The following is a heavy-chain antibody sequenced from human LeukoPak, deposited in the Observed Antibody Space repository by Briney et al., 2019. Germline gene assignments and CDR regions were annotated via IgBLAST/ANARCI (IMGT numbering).Heavy chain of an antibody. D-gene: IGHD3-3*01. CDR1: GYTFTGYY. CDR3: ARPPSGGYDFCSGYRYAFDI. V-gene: IGHV1-2*02. J-gene: IGHJ3*02. Sequence: ASVKVSCKASGYTFTGYYMHWVRLAPGQGLEWMGWINPNSGGTNYAQKFQGRVTMTRDTSISTAYMELSRLRSDDTAVYYCARPPSGGYDFCSGYRYAFDIWGQGTMVTVSS. CDR2: INPNSGGT.